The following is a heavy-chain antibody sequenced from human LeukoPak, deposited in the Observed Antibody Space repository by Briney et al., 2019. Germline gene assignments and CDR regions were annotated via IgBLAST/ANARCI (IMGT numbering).Heavy chain of an antibody. J-gene: IGHJ4*02. Sequence: SETLSLTCTVSGGSISNYFWSWIRQSPEKGLEWIGYIHDSGSTNYNPSLKSRVTISVDTSKNQFSLKLSSVTAADTAVYYCARLDAAAGRYLQFFYWGQGTLVTVSS. CDR2: IHDSGST. CDR3: ARLDAAAGRYLQFFY. V-gene: IGHV4-59*08. D-gene: IGHD5-24*01. CDR1: GGSISNYF.